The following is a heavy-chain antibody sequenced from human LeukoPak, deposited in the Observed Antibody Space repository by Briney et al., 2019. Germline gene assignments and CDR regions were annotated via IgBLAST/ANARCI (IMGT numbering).Heavy chain of an antibody. J-gene: IGHJ4*02. D-gene: IGHD3-3*01. Sequence: SGGSLRLSCAASGFTFSSYAMSWVRQAPGKGLEWVSAISGSDGITYYADSMKGRFTISRDNSKNTLYLQMNSLRADDTAVYYCAKGPIFGVVRSSDYWGQGTLVTVSS. V-gene: IGHV3-23*01. CDR3: AKGPIFGVVRSSDY. CDR2: ISGSDGIT. CDR1: GFTFSSYA.